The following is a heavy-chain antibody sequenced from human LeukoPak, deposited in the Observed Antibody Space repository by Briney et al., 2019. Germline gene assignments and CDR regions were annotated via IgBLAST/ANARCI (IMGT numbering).Heavy chain of an antibody. D-gene: IGHD3-16*01. CDR1: GGSISSYY. Sequence: SETLSLTCTVSGGSISSYYWGWIRQPPGKGLEWIGYIYYSGGTNYNPSLKSRVTISVDTSKNQFSLKLSSVTAADTAVYYCARHHIWGPYYFDYWGQGTLVTVSS. CDR2: IYYSGGT. J-gene: IGHJ4*02. CDR3: ARHHIWGPYYFDY. V-gene: IGHV4-59*08.